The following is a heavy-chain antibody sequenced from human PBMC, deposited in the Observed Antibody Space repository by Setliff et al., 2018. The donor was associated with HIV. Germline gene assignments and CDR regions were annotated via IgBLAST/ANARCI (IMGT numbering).Heavy chain of an antibody. Sequence: SETLSLTCSVSGGSISSSTYYWGWIRQPPGKGLEWIGDIFYTGSTYYNPSLKSRLTMSLDTSKNQFSLILNSVIAADTAMYYCARGWGGQDSYYYGMDVWGQGTTVTVSS. V-gene: IGHV4-39*07. J-gene: IGHJ6*02. CDR3: ARGWGGQDSYYYGMDV. CDR1: GGSISSSTYY. CDR2: IFYTGST. D-gene: IGHD3-16*01.